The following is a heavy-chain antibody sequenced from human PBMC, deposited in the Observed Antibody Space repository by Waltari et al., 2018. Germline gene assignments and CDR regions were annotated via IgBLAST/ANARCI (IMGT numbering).Heavy chain of an antibody. CDR3: ARAGSGVRFLEWLLPFDY. D-gene: IGHD3-3*01. J-gene: IGHJ4*02. CDR2: IIPIFGTA. CDR1: GGTFSSYA. Sequence: QVQLVQSGAEVKKPGSSVKVSCKASGGTFSSYAISWVRQAPGKGLEWMGGIIPIFGTANYAQKFQGRVTITTDESTSTAYMELSSLRSEDTAVYYCARAGSGVRFLEWLLPFDYWGQGTLVTVSS. V-gene: IGHV1-69*05.